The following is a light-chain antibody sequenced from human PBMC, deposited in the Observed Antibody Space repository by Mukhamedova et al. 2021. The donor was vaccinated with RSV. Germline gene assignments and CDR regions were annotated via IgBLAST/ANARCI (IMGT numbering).Light chain of an antibody. J-gene: IGLJ2*01. Sequence: GDKYACWYQQKPGQSPVLVIYQDSKRPSGIPERFSGSNSGNTATLTISGTQAMDEADYYCQANVVFGGGTKLTVL. CDR3: QANVV. CDR2: QDS. V-gene: IGLV3-1*01. CDR1: GDKY.